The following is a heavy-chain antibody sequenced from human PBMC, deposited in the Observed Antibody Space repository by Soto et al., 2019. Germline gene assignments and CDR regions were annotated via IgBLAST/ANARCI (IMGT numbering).Heavy chain of an antibody. D-gene: IGHD2-15*01. Sequence: SETLSLTCTVSGGSISSSSYYWGWIRQPPGKGLEWIGSIYYSGSTYYNPSLKSRVTISVDTSKNQFSLKLSSVTAADTAVYYCASRPPRYCSGGSCYSDYYYYYYMDVWGKGTKVTVSS. CDR3: ASRPPRYCSGGSCYSDYYYYYYMDV. CDR2: IYYSGST. CDR1: GGSISSSSYY. J-gene: IGHJ6*03. V-gene: IGHV4-39*01.